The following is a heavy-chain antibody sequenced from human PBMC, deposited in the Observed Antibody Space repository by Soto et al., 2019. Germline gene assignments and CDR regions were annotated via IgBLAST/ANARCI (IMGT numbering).Heavy chain of an antibody. V-gene: IGHV2-5*02. Sequence: QITLKESGPTLVKPTQTLTLTCTLSGFSLSTGGVGVGWIRQSPGKALEWLAVIYWADVKHYSPSLERRRTITKDTSESEVVLTMSNMDPVDTATYCCARNGSGDYALDYWGQGILVTVSS. CDR2: IYWADVK. CDR3: ARNGSGDYALDY. D-gene: IGHD4-17*01. J-gene: IGHJ4*02. CDR1: GFSLSTGGVG.